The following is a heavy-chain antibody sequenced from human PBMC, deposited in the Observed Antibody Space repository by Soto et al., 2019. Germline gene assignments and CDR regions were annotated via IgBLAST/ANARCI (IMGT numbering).Heavy chain of an antibody. CDR3: ATISPTYYYDTSGYYYS. J-gene: IGHJ4*02. D-gene: IGHD3-22*01. CDR2: ISGSGGST. Sequence: EVQLLESGGGLVQPGGSLRLSCAAPGFTFSSYAMSWVRQAPGKGLEWVSAISGSGGSTYYADSVKGRFTISRDNSKNTLYLQMNSLRAEDTAVYYCATISPTYYYDTSGYYYSWGQGTLVTVSS. V-gene: IGHV3-23*01. CDR1: GFTFSSYA.